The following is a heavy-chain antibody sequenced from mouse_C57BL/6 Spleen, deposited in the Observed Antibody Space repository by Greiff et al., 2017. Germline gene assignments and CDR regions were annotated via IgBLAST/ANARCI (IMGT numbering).Heavy chain of an antibody. Sequence: VQLQQSGAELVRPGASVKLSCKASGYTFTDYYINWVKQRPGQGLEWIARIYPGSGNTYYNEKFKGKATLTAEKSSSTAYMQLSSLTSEDSAVYFCAREVLRGYFDYWGQGTTLTVSS. J-gene: IGHJ2*01. D-gene: IGHD1-1*01. CDR2: IYPGSGNT. CDR3: AREVLRGYFDY. CDR1: GYTFTDYY. V-gene: IGHV1-76*01.